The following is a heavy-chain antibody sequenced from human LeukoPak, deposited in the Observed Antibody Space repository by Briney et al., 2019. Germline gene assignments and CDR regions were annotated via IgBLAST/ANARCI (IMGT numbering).Heavy chain of an antibody. J-gene: IGHJ5*02. CDR2: ISSSGSSM. CDR3: ARDYLVVPAAIWWFDP. D-gene: IGHD2-2*01. Sequence: KPGGSLRLSCAASGFTFSSYSMNWVRQAPGKGLEWVSSISSSGSSMFYADSVKGRFTISRDNAKNSLYLQMNSLRAEDTALYYCARDYLVVPAAIWWFDPRGQGTLVTVSS. CDR1: GFTFSSYS. V-gene: IGHV3-21*01.